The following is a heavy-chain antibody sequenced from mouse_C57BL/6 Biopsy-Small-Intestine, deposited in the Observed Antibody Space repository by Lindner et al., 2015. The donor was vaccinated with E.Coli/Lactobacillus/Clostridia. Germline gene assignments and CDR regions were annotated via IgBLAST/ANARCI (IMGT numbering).Heavy chain of an antibody. V-gene: IGHV5-17*01. J-gene: IGHJ3*01. CDR1: GFTFSDYG. CDR2: ISSGSSTI. Sequence: VQLQESGGGLVKPGGSLKLSCAASGFTFSDYGMHWVRQAPEKGLEWVAYISSGSSTIYYADTVKGRFTISRDNAKNTLFLQMTSLRSEDTAMYYCARHGITWFAYWGQGTLVIVSA. CDR3: ARHGITWFAY. D-gene: IGHD2-1*01.